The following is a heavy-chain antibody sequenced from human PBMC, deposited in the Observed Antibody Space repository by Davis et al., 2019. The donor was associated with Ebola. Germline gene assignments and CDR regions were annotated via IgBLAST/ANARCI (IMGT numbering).Heavy chain of an antibody. CDR3: ATDEGGSRY. CDR1: GFSFSNAW. V-gene: IGHV3-15*07. CDR2: IKTKTDEGIL. Sequence: GESLKISCGASGFSFSNAWMNWVRLVPGKGLEWVGRIKTKTDEGILDYAEPVKGRFIMSRDDARNTMSLHMSSLKIEDTGVYYCATDEGGSRYWGQGSRVIVSS. J-gene: IGHJ4*02. D-gene: IGHD1-26*01.